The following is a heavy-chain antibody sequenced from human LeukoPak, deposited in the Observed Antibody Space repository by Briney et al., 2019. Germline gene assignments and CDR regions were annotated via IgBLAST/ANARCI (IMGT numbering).Heavy chain of an antibody. CDR3: ASLMLIAAGYDY. CDR2: INHSGST. CDR1: GGSFNSYY. Sequence: SETLSLTCAVYGGSFNSYYRSWIRQHPGKGLEWIGEINHSGSTNYNPSLKSRVTISIDTSKNQLSLQLTSVTAADTAVYYCASLMLIAAGYDYWGQGNLVTVSS. V-gene: IGHV4-34*01. D-gene: IGHD6-13*01. J-gene: IGHJ4*02.